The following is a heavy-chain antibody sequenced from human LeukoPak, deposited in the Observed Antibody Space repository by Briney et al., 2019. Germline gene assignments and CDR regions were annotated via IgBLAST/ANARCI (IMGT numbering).Heavy chain of an antibody. J-gene: IGHJ2*01. D-gene: IGHD4-11*01. Sequence: SETLSLTCTVSGGSISSYYWSWIRQPPGKGLEWIGYINYSGSTNYNPSLKSRVTISVDTSKNQFSLKLSSVTAADTAVYYCARDMAKTMTTVPYWYFDLWGRGTLVTVSS. CDR2: INYSGST. V-gene: IGHV4-59*08. CDR3: ARDMAKTMTTVPYWYFDL. CDR1: GGSISSYY.